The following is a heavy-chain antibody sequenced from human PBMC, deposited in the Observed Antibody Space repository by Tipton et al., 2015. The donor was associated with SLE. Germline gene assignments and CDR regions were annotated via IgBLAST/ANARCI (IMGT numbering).Heavy chain of an antibody. CDR1: GGSISSSSYY. J-gene: IGHJ5*02. V-gene: IGHV4-39*07. Sequence: TLSLTCTVSGGSISSSSYYWGWIRQPPGKGLEWIGSIYHSGSTYYNPSLKSRVTISVDTSKNQFSLKLSSVTAADTAVYYCARGDYDLGWFDPWGQGTLVTVSS. D-gene: IGHD3-3*01. CDR3: ARGDYDLGWFDP. CDR2: IYHSGST.